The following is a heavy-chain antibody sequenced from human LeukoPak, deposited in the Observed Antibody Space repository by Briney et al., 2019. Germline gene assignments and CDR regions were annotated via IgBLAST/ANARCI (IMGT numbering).Heavy chain of an antibody. J-gene: IGHJ4*02. V-gene: IGHV1-46*01. CDR2: IYPRDGST. CDR1: GYSYTSNY. CDR3: ARDQEAFDY. Sequence: ASVKVSCKASGYSYTSNYIHWVRQAPGQGLEWMGMIYPRDGSTSYAQKFQGRVTVTRDTSTSTVHMELSGLRSEDTAVYYCARDQEAFDYWGQGTLVTVSS.